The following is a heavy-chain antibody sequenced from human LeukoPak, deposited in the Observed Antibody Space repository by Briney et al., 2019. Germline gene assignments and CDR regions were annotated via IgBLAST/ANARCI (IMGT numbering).Heavy chain of an antibody. D-gene: IGHD1-26*01. V-gene: IGHV3-73*01. CDR3: TRLRWELLGGHDY. J-gene: IGHJ4*02. CDR1: GFTFSGSA. CDR2: IRSKANSYAT. Sequence: PGGSLRLSCAASGFTFSGSAMHWVLQASGKGLEWVGRIRSKANSYATAYAASVKGRFTISRDDSKNTAYLQMNSLKTEDTAVYYCTRLRWELLGGHDYCGQGPMVTVSS.